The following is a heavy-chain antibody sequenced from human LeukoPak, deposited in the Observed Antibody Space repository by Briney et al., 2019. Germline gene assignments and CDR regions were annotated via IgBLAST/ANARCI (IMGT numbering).Heavy chain of an antibody. Sequence: PSETLSLTCTVSGGSISSSSYYWGWIRQPPGKGLEWIGSIYYSGSTYYNPSLKSRVTISVDTSKNQFSLKLSSVTAADTAVYYCARVVLDGSGSYYNEYYYYMDVWGKGTTVTVSS. CDR3: ARVVLDGSGSYYNEYYYYMDV. CDR1: GGSISSSSYY. J-gene: IGHJ6*03. CDR2: IYYSGST. D-gene: IGHD3-10*01. V-gene: IGHV4-39*07.